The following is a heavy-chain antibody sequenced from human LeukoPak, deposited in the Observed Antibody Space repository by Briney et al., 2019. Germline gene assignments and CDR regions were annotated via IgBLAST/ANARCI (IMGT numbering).Heavy chain of an antibody. D-gene: IGHD1-20*01. CDR1: GFTFSSYG. CDR2: IRYDGSNK. CDR3: AKDVTGTTSLNWFDP. V-gene: IGHV3-30*02. Sequence: QSGGSLRLSCAASGFTFSSYGMHWVRQAPGKGLEWVAFIRYDGSNKYYADSVKGRFTISRDNSKNTLYLQMNSLRAEDTAVYYCAKDVTGTTSLNWFDPWGQGTLVTVSS. J-gene: IGHJ5*02.